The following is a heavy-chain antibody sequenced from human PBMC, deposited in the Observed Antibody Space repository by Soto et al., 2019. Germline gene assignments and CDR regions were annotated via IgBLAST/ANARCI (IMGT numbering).Heavy chain of an antibody. CDR1: GFTFSNYI. J-gene: IGHJ4*02. CDR3: ARDDEGGSYCDLGY. Sequence: QVQLVEAGGGVVQPGRSLRLSSAASGFTFSNYIMHWVRQAPGKGLEWVAIILHDGNNKYYADSVKGRFTISRDNSKNTLYLQMNSLRTEDTAIYYCARDDEGGSYCDLGYWGQGTLVTVS. V-gene: IGHV3-30-3*01. CDR2: ILHDGNNK. D-gene: IGHD2-21*01.